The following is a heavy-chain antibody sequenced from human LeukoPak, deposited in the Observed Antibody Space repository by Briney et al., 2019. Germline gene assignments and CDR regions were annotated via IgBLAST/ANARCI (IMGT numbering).Heavy chain of an antibody. J-gene: IGHJ1*01. CDR2: IKSKTDGGTT. V-gene: IGHV3-15*01. Sequence: PGGSLRLSCAASGFTFSNAWMSWVRQASGKGLEWVGRIKSKTDGGTTDYAAPVKGRFTISRDDSKNTLYLQMNSLKTEDTAVYYCTTDLKWLGTFTDFQHWGQGTLVTVSS. D-gene: IGHD6-19*01. CDR1: GFTFSNAW. CDR3: TTDLKWLGTFTDFQH.